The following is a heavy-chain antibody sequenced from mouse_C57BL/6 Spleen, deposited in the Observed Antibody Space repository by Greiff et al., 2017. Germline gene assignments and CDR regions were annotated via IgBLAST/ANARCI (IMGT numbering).Heavy chain of an antibody. D-gene: IGHD2-4*01. CDR2: ISGGGGNT. V-gene: IGHV5-9*01. CDR3: ARRGDYDV. Sequence: EVNVVESGGGLVKPGGSLKLSCAASGFTFSSYTMSWVRQTPEKRLEWVATISGGGGNTYYPASVKGRFTISRDNAKNTLYLQKISLRSEDTAFYYCARRGDYDVWGQGTLVTVSA. CDR1: GFTFSSYT. J-gene: IGHJ3*01.